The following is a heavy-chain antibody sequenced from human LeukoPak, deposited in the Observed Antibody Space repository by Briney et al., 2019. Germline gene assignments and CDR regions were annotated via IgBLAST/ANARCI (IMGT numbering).Heavy chain of an antibody. D-gene: IGHD7-27*01. V-gene: IGHV3-30*18. J-gene: IGHJ4*02. CDR1: GFTFSSYG. CDR3: AKDIGNWDFDY. Sequence: GGSLRLSCAASGFTFSSYGMHWVRQAPGKGLEWVAVISYDGSNKYYADSVKGRFTISRDNSKNTLYLQMNSLRAEDTAVYYCAKDIGNWDFDYWGQGTLVTASS. CDR2: ISYDGSNK.